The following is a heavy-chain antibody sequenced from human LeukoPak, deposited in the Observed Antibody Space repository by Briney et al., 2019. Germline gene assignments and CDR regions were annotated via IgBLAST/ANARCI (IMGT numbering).Heavy chain of an antibody. D-gene: IGHD3-3*01. CDR2: ISAYNGNT. V-gene: IGHV1-18*01. J-gene: IGHJ4*02. CDR1: GYTFTSYG. Sequence: GASVKVSCKASGYTFTSYGISWVRQAPGQGLEWMGWISAYNGNTNYAQKLQGRVTMTTDTSTSTAYMELRSLRSDDTAVYYCARGTSYYDFWSGYPIDYWGQGTLVTVSS. CDR3: ARGTSYYDFWSGYPIDY.